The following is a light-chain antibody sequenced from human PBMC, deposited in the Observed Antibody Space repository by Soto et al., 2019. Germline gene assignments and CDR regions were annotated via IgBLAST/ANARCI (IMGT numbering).Light chain of an antibody. CDR1: QGISNW. Sequence: DIQMTQSPSPVSASVGDRVTITCRASQGISNWSAWYKQKPGKAPMLLIYAASSLQSGVPSRVSGSGSATDFTRTISSLQTEGFATYDCQHGNSLPVTFGQGTRLEIK. CDR3: QHGNSLPVT. J-gene: IGKJ5*01. CDR2: AAS. V-gene: IGKV1-12*01.